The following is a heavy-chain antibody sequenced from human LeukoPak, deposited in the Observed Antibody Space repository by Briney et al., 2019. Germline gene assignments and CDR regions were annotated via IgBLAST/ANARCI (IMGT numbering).Heavy chain of an antibody. CDR2: ISGSGGST. D-gene: IGHD2-2*03. CDR3: ANGYCSSTSCSSLGVW. Sequence: GGSLRLSCAASGFTFSSYAMSWVRQAPGKGLEWVSAISGSGGSTYYADSVKGGFSISRDNSKNTLYLQMNSLRAEDTAVYYCANGYCSSTSCSSLGVWWGQGTLVTVSS. V-gene: IGHV3-23*01. CDR1: GFTFSSYA. J-gene: IGHJ4*02.